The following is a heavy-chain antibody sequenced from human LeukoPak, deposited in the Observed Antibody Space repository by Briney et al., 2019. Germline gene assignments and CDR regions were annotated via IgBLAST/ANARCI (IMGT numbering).Heavy chain of an antibody. CDR1: GGSISGFF. CDR2: IYGTGSS. J-gene: IGHJ4*02. Sequence: SETLSLTCTVSGGSISGFFWTWIRQPAGKGLESIGRIYGTGSSNYDPSLKSRVTMSIDTSKNQISLKLSSVTAADTAMYYCARVSRSSSWADLDYWGQGTLVTVSS. V-gene: IGHV4-4*07. D-gene: IGHD6-13*01. CDR3: ARVSRSSSWADLDY.